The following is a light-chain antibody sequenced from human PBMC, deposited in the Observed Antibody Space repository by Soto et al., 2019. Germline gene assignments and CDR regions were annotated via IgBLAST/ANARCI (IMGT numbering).Light chain of an antibody. J-gene: IGLJ1*01. CDR1: SSNIESNT. CDR2: TND. V-gene: IGLV1-44*01. Sequence: QTVLTQPPSASGTPGQRDTISCSGSSSNIESNTVYWYQQLPGMAPRLLIHTNDRRPSGVPDRFSGSKSGTSASLAISGLQSEDEADYYCLAWDDSLNGNLFGTGTKVTVL. CDR3: LAWDDSLNGNL.